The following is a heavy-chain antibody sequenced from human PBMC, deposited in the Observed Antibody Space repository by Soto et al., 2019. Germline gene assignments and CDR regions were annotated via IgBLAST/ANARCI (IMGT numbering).Heavy chain of an antibody. Sequence: PSETLSITCTVCGDSITSGNHYWTWIRQHPGKGLEWIGYVYYTGTTLHNPSLKSRGFISVDTSKNQFSLKLTSVTAADTAVYYCARFYSYGYYYFDYWGQGALVTVSS. CDR1: GDSITSGNHY. CDR2: VYYTGTT. V-gene: IGHV4-31*03. CDR3: ARFYSYGYYYFDY. J-gene: IGHJ4*02. D-gene: IGHD5-18*01.